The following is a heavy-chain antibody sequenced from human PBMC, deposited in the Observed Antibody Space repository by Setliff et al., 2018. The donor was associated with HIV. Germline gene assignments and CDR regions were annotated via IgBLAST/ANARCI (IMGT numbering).Heavy chain of an antibody. D-gene: IGHD6-13*01. Sequence: SETLSPTCTVSGGSISSGGYYWSWIRQHPGKGLEWIGYIYYSGSTYYNPSLKSRVTISVDTSKNQFSLKLSSVTAADTAVYYCARQAGNPNYFYYMDVWGKGTTVTVSS. J-gene: IGHJ6*03. CDR1: GGSISSGGYY. V-gene: IGHV4-31*03. CDR3: ARQAGNPNYFYYMDV. CDR2: IYYSGST.